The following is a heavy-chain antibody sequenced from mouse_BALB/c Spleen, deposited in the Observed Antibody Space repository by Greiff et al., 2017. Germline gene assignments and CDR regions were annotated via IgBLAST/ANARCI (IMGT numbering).Heavy chain of an antibody. J-gene: IGHJ4*01. CDR1: GFTFSSYG. V-gene: IGHV5-6-3*01. CDR3: ARGYGSYAMDY. D-gene: IGHD2-10*02. Sequence: EVMLVESGGGLVQPGGSLKLSCAASGFTFSSYGMSWVRQTPDKRLELVATINSNGGSTYYPDSVKGRFTISRDNAKNTLYLQMSSLKSEDTAMYYCARGYGSYAMDYWGQGTSVTVSS. CDR2: INSNGGST.